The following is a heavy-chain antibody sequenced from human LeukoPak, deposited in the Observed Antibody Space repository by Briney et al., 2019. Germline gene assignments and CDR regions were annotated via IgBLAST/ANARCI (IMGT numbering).Heavy chain of an antibody. CDR1: GFTFSSYW. Sequence: GGSLRLSCAASGFTFSSYWMHWVRHAPGKGLVWVSRINTNGSSTTYADSVKGRFTISRDNSENTVYLQMNSLRAEDTAVYYCAAPGVPAATYYFDYWGQGTLVTVSS. CDR2: INTNGSST. V-gene: IGHV3-74*01. CDR3: AAPGVPAATYYFDY. J-gene: IGHJ4*02. D-gene: IGHD2-2*01.